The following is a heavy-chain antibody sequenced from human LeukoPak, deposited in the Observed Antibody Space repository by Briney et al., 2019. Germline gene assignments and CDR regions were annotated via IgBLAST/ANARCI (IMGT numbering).Heavy chain of an antibody. V-gene: IGHV3-48*03. Sequence: GGSLRLSCAASGFNFHECEMNWVRQAPEKGLEWLAYITASGTTIHYADSVRGRFSISRDNDKSSLYLQMDSLRVDDTGVYYCARTTLSGSPRDWGQGTLLIVSS. J-gene: IGHJ1*01. CDR2: ITASGTTI. D-gene: IGHD1-14*01. CDR1: GFNFHECE. CDR3: ARTTLSGSPRD.